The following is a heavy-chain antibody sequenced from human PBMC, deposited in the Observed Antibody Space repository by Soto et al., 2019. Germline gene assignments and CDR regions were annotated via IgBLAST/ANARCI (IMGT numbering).Heavy chain of an antibody. D-gene: IGHD2-2*01. CDR1: GGSISSGGYY. CDR2: IYYSGST. J-gene: IGHJ5*02. CDR3: ARDKCSSTSCYGWFDP. V-gene: IGHV4-31*02. Sequence: SETLSLTCTVSGGSISSGGYYWSWIRQHPGKGLEWIGYIYYSGSTYYNPSLKSRVTISVDTSKNQFSLKLSSVTAADTAVYYCARDKCSSTSCYGWFDPWGQGTLVTVSS.